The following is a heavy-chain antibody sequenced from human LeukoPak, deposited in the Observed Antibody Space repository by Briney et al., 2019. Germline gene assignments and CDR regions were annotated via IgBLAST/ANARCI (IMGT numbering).Heavy chain of an antibody. D-gene: IGHD1-26*01. J-gene: IGHJ6*03. CDR1: GFTFSSYA. CDR2: ISGSGGST. CDR3: AKKWGVYSACYYYMDV. V-gene: IGHV3-23*01. Sequence: GGSLRLSCAASGFTFSSYAMSWVRQAPGKGLEWVSAISGSGGSTYYADSVKGRFTISRDNSKNTLYLQMNSLRAEDTAVYYCAKKWGVYSACYYYMDVWGKGTTVTVSS.